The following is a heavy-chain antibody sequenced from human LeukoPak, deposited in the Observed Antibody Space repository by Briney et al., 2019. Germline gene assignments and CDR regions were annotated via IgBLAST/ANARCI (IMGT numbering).Heavy chain of an antibody. J-gene: IGHJ4*02. CDR3: ATTSGRVGRDY. D-gene: IGHD1-26*01. CDR1: GDSISNNF. V-gene: IGHV4-59*01. Sequence: SETLSFTCTVSGDSISNNFWTRVRQPPGKGLKWIGYIHGSGSTNYNPSLESRVTMSVDTSTNQFSLKLTPVTAADTAVYFCATTSGRVGRDYWGQGILVTVSS. CDR2: IHGSGST.